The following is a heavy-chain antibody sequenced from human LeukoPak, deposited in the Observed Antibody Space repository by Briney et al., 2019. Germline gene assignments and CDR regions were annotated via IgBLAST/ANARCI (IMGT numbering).Heavy chain of an antibody. Sequence: GGALRLSCVASGLHIADLAMHSVRQAPGKGLEWVSLISGDGVSTFYADSVKGRFSISRDNSKNSLYLEMNSLRTEDAAMYYCAKESGKFDYWGQGTLVAVSS. CDR2: ISGDGVST. CDR3: AKESGKFDY. CDR1: GLHIADLA. J-gene: IGHJ4*02. V-gene: IGHV3-43*02.